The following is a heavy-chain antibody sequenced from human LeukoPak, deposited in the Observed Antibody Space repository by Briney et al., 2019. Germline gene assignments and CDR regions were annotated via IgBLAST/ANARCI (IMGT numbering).Heavy chain of an antibody. D-gene: IGHD6-19*01. CDR3: ARGIGGGWYSSPFDY. V-gene: IGHV4-61*02. CDR2: MYTSGST. CDR1: GGSISSGSYY. J-gene: IGHJ4*02. Sequence: SETLSLTCTVSGGSISSGSYYWSWIQQPAGKGLEWIGRMYTSGSTNYNPSLKSRVTISVDTSKNQFSLKLSSVTAADTAVYYCARGIGGGWYSSPFDYWGQGTLVTVSS.